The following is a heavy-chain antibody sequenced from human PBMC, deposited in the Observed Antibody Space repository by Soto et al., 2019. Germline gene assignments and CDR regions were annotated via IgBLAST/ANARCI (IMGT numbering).Heavy chain of an antibody. D-gene: IGHD3-16*02. CDR2: IYYSGST. V-gene: IGHV4-59*01. CDR3: AITLGGVIAPYYFDY. J-gene: IGHJ4*02. CDR1: GGSISSYY. Sequence: SETLSLTCTVSGGSISSYYWSWIRQPPGKGLEWIGYIYYSGSTNYNPSLKSRVTISVDTSKNQFSLKLSSVTAADTAVYYCAITLGGVIAPYYFDYWGQGTLVTVSS.